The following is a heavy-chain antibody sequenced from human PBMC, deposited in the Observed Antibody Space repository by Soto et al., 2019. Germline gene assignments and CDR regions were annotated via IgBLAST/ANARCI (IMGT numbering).Heavy chain of an antibody. Sequence: QVQLVQSGAEVKEPGASVRVSCKASGYTFINFDISWVRQAAGQGLEWLGWMNPGSGKTGYASKFQGRVAMTRDASRGTSHLELSSLASDDTAVYYCARMASAGTLNWFDPWGQGTLVTVSS. J-gene: IGHJ5*02. CDR3: ARMASAGTLNWFDP. CDR2: MNPGSGKT. D-gene: IGHD6-13*01. V-gene: IGHV1-8*02. CDR1: GYTFINFD.